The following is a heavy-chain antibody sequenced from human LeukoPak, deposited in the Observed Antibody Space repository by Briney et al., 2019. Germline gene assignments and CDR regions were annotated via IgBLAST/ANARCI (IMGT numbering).Heavy chain of an antibody. Sequence: SETLSLTCTVSGVSLSSFYWGWIRQPPGKGLEWIVYIYTSGSTNYNTSLKSRVTISVDTSKNKFSLKLSSVTAADTAVYYCPRLKYYYESSGYYYASPYDYWGQGTLVTVSS. CDR2: IYTSGST. V-gene: IGHV4-4*09. D-gene: IGHD3-22*01. CDR3: PRLKYYYESSGYYYASPYDY. CDR1: GVSLSSFY. J-gene: IGHJ4*02.